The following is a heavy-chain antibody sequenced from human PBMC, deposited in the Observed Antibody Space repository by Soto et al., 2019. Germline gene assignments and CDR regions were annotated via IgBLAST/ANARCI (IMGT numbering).Heavy chain of an antibody. Sequence: GESLKISCNGSGYSFTSDWIVWVRQMPGKGLEWMGIIFPGDSETTYSPSFQGQVTISADKSISTAYLQWSSLKASDTAMYYCARLGADGNFDYWGQGTLVTVSS. D-gene: IGHD3-16*01. J-gene: IGHJ4*02. CDR2: IFPGDSET. CDR1: GYSFTSDW. V-gene: IGHV5-51*01. CDR3: ARLGADGNFDY.